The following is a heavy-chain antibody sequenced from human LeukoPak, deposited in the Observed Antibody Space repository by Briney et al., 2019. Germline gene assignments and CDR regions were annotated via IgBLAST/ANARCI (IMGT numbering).Heavy chain of an antibody. V-gene: IGHV3-7*01. Sequence: GGSLRLSCAASGFTFSSYWMNWLRQAPGKGLEWVANIKQDGGAKNYVDSVKGRFTISRDNAKNSLYLQMNNLRVEDTAVYYCARERVTTTSFDYWGQGVLVTVSS. J-gene: IGHJ4*02. D-gene: IGHD2/OR15-2a*01. CDR1: GFTFSSYW. CDR2: IKQDGGAK. CDR3: ARERVTTTSFDY.